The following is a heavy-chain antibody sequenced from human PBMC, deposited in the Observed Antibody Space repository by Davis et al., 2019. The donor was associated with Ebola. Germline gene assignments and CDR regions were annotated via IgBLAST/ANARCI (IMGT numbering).Heavy chain of an antibody. CDR1: GFTFRTYS. V-gene: IGHV3-23*01. J-gene: IGHJ6*04. Sequence: GESLKISCSASGFTFRTYSMDWVRQAPGKGLEWVSAISGSGGSTYYADSVKGRFTISRDNSKNTLYLQMNSLRAEDTAVYYCARDRVDIVVVPELVSGMDVWGKGTTVTVSS. CDR2: ISGSGGST. CDR3: ARDRVDIVVVPELVSGMDV. D-gene: IGHD2-2*03.